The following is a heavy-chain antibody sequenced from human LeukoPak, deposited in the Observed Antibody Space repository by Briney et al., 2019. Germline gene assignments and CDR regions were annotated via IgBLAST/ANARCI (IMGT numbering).Heavy chain of an antibody. J-gene: IGHJ4*02. CDR3: ARGKGYSYGYRDY. Sequence: SETLSLTCAVSGYSISSGYYCGWIRQPPRKGMEWIGSIYHSGSTYYNPSLKRRVTISLDTSKNQFSLKLSSVAAADTAVYCWARGKGYSYGYRDYWGQGTLVTVSS. V-gene: IGHV4-38-2*01. CDR2: IYHSGST. CDR1: GYSISSGYY. D-gene: IGHD5-18*01.